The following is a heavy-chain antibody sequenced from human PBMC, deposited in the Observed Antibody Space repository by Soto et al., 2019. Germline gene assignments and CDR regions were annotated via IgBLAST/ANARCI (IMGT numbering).Heavy chain of an antibody. D-gene: IGHD3-10*01. CDR2: IHLGGTT. CDR1: GYSITSSSF. J-gene: IGHJ4*02. Sequence: QVQLQESGPGLVKPSETLSLTCAVSGYSITSSSFWGWIRQPPGKGLEWIGSIHLGGTTYYDPSLKSRVTISLDTSRNEFSLRLTSVTAADTAVYYCARPRPNFGAVDSSGQGALVTVST. V-gene: IGHV4-38-2*01. CDR3: ARPRPNFGAVDS.